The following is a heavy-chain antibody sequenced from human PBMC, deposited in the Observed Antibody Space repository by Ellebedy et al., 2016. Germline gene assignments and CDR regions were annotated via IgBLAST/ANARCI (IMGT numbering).Heavy chain of an antibody. CDR3: AKTSSDFWSGYYPLYYFDY. D-gene: IGHD3-3*01. V-gene: IGHV3-7*05. CDR2: IKQDGSEK. J-gene: IGHJ4*02. Sequence: GGSLRLSXAASGFTFSSYWMSWVRQAPGKGLECVANIKQDGSEKNYVDSVKGRFTISRDNAKNSLYLQMNSLRAEDTAVYYCAKTSSDFWSGYYPLYYFDYWGQGTLVTVSS. CDR1: GFTFSSYW.